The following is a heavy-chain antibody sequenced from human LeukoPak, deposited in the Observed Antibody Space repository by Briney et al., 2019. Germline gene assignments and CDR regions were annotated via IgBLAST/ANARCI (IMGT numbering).Heavy chain of an antibody. J-gene: IGHJ6*03. CDR3: AKDGKSGGYYYYYMDV. Sequence: GGSLRLSCAASGFTFSSYWMSWVRQAPGKGLEWVANIKQDGSEKYYVDSVKGRFTISRDNAKNSLYLQMNSLRAEDTAVYYCAKDGKSGGYYYYYMDVWGKGTTVTVSS. CDR2: IKQDGSEK. V-gene: IGHV3-7*03. CDR1: GFTFSSYW. D-gene: IGHD6-25*01.